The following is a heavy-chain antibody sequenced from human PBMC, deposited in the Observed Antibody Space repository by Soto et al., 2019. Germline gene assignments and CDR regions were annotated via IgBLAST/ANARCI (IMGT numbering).Heavy chain of an antibody. J-gene: IGHJ4*02. Sequence: GGSLRLSCAASGFTFSSYSMNWVRQAPGKGLEWVSYISSSGSTIYYADSVKGRFTISRDNAKNSLYLQMNSLRAEDTAVYYCARENEQWVAADNWGQGTLVTVSS. V-gene: IGHV3-48*01. CDR1: GFTFSSYS. D-gene: IGHD6-19*01. CDR3: ARENEQWVAADN. CDR2: ISSSGSTI.